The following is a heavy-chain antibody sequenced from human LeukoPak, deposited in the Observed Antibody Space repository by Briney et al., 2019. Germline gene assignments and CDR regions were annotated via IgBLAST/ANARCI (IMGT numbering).Heavy chain of an antibody. CDR2: ISYDGSNK. CDR3: ARDHSYGHPLYYFDY. J-gene: IGHJ4*02. CDR1: GFTFSSYA. D-gene: IGHD5-18*01. Sequence: GGSLRLSCAASGFTFSSYAMHWVRQAPGKGLEWVAVISYDGSNKYYADSVKGRFTISRDNSKNTLYLQMNSLRAEDTAVYYCARDHSYGHPLYYFDYWGQGTLVTVSS. V-gene: IGHV3-30*04.